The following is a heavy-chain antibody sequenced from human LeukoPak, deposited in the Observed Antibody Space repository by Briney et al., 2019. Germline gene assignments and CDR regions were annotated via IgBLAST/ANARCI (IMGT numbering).Heavy chain of an antibody. J-gene: IGHJ4*02. D-gene: IGHD3-10*01. CDR1: GGSISSSNYY. CDR2: IYYTGST. V-gene: IGHV4-39*07. Sequence: KPSETLSLTCAVSGGSISSSNYYWGWIRQPPGKGLEWIATIYYTGSTYYNPSLKSRVTISVDTSKNQFSLKLSSVTAADTAVYYCARALLWFGELTAGYYFDYWGQGTLVTVSS. CDR3: ARALLWFGELTAGYYFDY.